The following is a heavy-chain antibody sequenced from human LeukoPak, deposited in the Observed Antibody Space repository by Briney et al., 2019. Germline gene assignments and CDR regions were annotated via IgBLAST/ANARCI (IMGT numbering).Heavy chain of an antibody. D-gene: IGHD3-22*01. Sequence: SVKVSCKASGGTFSSYAISWVRQAPGQGLEWMGGIIPIFGTANYAQKFQSRVTITADESTSTAYMELSSLRSEDTAVYYCARSQGLGWLSFDYWGQGTLVTVSS. CDR1: GGTFSSYA. CDR2: IIPIFGTA. J-gene: IGHJ4*02. V-gene: IGHV1-69*13. CDR3: ARSQGLGWLSFDY.